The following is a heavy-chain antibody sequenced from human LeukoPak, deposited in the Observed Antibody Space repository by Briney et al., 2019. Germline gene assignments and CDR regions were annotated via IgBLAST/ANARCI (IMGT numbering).Heavy chain of an antibody. Sequence: SETLSLTCAVNGGSFSGYFWSWIRQPPGKGLEWIGEINHSGSTYYNASLKSRITISVDTSKRQFSLRMNSVTAADTAVYFCAGYYSCIYGMDVWGQGTSVTGSS. D-gene: IGHD3-3*01. J-gene: IGHJ6*02. CDR2: INHSGST. CDR3: AGYYSCIYGMDV. V-gene: IGHV4-34*01. CDR1: GGSFSGYF.